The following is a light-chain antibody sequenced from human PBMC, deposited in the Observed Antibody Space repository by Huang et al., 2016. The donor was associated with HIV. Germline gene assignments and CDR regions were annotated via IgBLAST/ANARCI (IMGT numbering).Light chain of an antibody. CDR1: QSVSSN. CDR2: GAS. J-gene: IGKJ2*01. Sequence: EVVMTQSPATLSVSPGERATLTCRASQSVSSNLAWYQQKPGQAPRLLIYGASTRATGIPARFSGSGSGTEFTLTISSLQSEDFAVYYCQQYNNWPPVTFGQGTKLEIK. V-gene: IGKV3D-15*01. CDR3: QQYNNWPPVT.